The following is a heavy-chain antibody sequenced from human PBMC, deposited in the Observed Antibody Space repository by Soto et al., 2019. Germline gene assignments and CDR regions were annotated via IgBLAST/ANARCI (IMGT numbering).Heavy chain of an antibody. J-gene: IGHJ4*02. CDR2: INHSGST. Sequence: SETLSLTCAVYGGSFSGYYWSWIRQPPGKGLEWIGEINHSGSTNYNPSLKSRVTISVDTSEKQFLLKLSSVTAADTAVYYCARGYTSGWYYFDHWGQGTLVTVSS. CDR1: GGSFSGYY. V-gene: IGHV4-34*01. CDR3: ARGYTSGWYYFDH. D-gene: IGHD6-19*01.